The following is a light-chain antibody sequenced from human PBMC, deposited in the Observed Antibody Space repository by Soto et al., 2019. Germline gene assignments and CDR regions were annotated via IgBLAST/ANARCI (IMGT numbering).Light chain of an antibody. J-gene: IGLJ2*01. CDR2: GNS. Sequence: QSVLTQPPSVSGAPGQRVTISCTASSSNIGAGYDVHWYQQLPGTAPKLLIYGNSNRPSGVPDRFSGSKSGTSASLAITGLQAEDEADYSCQSYDSSLSGSRVFGGGTKLTVL. CDR1: SSNIGAGYD. V-gene: IGLV1-40*01. CDR3: QSYDSSLSGSRV.